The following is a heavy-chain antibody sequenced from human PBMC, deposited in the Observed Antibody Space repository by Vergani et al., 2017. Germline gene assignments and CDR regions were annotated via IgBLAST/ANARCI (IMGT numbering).Heavy chain of an antibody. D-gene: IGHD3-3*01. J-gene: IGHJ6*03. Sequence: QVTLKESGPVLVKPTETLTLTCTVSGFSLSNARMGVSWIRQPPGKALEWLAHIFSNDEKSYSTSLKSRLTISKDTSKSQVVLTMTNMDPVDTATYYCARMAHGAHYYDFWSGYYYYMDVWGKGTTVTVSS. V-gene: IGHV2-26*01. CDR3: ARMAHGAHYYDFWSGYYYYMDV. CDR1: GFSLSNARMG. CDR2: IFSNDEK.